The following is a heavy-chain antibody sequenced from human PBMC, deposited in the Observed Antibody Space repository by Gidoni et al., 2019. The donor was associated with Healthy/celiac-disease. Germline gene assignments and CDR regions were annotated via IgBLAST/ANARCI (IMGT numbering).Heavy chain of an antibody. CDR3: ARDRGAARPGGMDV. CDR1: GFTFSSYG. D-gene: IGHD6-6*01. Sequence: QVQLVASGGGVVQPGRSLRLSCAAPGFTFSSYGMHWVRQAPGKGLEWVAVIWYDGSNKYYADSVKGRFTISRDNSKNTLYLQMNSLRAEDTAVYYCARDRGAARPGGMDVWGQGTTVTVSS. J-gene: IGHJ6*02. CDR2: IWYDGSNK. V-gene: IGHV3-33*01.